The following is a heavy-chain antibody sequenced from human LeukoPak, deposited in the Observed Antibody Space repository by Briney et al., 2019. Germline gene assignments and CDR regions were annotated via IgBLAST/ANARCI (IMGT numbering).Heavy chain of an antibody. CDR1: GFTFSSYA. Sequence: GGSLRLSCAASGFTFSSYAMSWVRQGPGKGLEWVSAISTSGGSTYYADSVKGRFTISRENSKNTLYLQMNSLRAEDTAVYYCAKRIAVAGPYFDYWGQGTLVTVSS. V-gene: IGHV3-23*01. CDR3: AKRIAVAGPYFDY. D-gene: IGHD6-19*01. CDR2: ISTSGGST. J-gene: IGHJ4*02.